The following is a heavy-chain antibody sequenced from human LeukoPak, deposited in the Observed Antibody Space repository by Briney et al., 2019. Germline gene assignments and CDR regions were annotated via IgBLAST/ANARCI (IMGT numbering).Heavy chain of an antibody. Sequence: GGSLRLSCAASGFTFSYYSMNWVRQAPGKGLEWVSSINNAGNYIYYADSVKGRFTISRDNAKNSLYLQMNSLRAEDTALYYCAKASEGFDPWGQGTLVTVSS. D-gene: IGHD3-10*01. CDR2: INNAGNYI. V-gene: IGHV3-21*04. CDR3: AKASEGFDP. J-gene: IGHJ5*02. CDR1: GFTFSYYS.